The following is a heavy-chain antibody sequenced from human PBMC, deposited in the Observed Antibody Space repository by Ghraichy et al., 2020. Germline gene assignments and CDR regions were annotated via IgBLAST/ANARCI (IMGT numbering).Heavy chain of an antibody. CDR1: GGSIRNYY. CDR3: ARSFREMNPGGVEP. CDR2: IYYSGST. D-gene: IGHD1-1*01. V-gene: IGHV4-59*01. J-gene: IGHJ3*01. Sequence: SETLSLTCTVSGGSIRNYYWSWVRQPPGKGLEWIGYIYYSGSTSYNPSLKSRLTMSVDTSKSQFSLRLSSVTAADTAVYYCARSFREMNPGGVEPWGQGTMVTVSS.